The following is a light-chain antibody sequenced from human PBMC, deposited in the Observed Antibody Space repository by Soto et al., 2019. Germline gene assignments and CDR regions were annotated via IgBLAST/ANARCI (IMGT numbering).Light chain of an antibody. V-gene: IGKV1-39*01. CDR1: QSISTY. Sequence: DIHLTQSPPSLSASVGDRLTITCRASQSISTYLNWYQQKPGKAPKVVISAASSLQSGVPSRFSGSGSGTEFTLTITSLQPEDFATYYCQQSFTTPRTFGQGTKVEIK. CDR2: AAS. CDR3: QQSFTTPRT. J-gene: IGKJ1*01.